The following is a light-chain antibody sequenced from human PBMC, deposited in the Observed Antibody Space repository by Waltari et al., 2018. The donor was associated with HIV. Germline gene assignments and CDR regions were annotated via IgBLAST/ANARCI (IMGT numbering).Light chain of an antibody. Sequence: EIVFTQSPGTLSLSLGERATLPGGASQIVPRRHLAWYEQRPGQAPRLLIDGASRRPADNADRCGGSGWGTEFTRPSSRLEPEDSAMYYGRQYGSAPDNFGQGTKLEVK. CDR3: RQYGSAPDN. V-gene: IGKV3-20*01. J-gene: IGKJ2*01. CDR2: GAS. CDR1: QIVPRRH.